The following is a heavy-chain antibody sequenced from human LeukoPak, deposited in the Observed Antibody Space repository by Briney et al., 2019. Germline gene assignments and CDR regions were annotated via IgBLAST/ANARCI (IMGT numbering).Heavy chain of an antibody. J-gene: IGHJ5*01. CDR1: GGSFSGFY. D-gene: IGHD6-25*01. Sequence: PSETLSLTCAVYGGSFSGFYWSWIRRPPGNGLEWIGEINNSGSTKYNPSLKSRVTISVDTSKNQFSLTLSSVTAADTAVYYCARQRGWYDSRGQGTLVTVSS. CDR2: INNSGST. CDR3: ARQRGWYDS. V-gene: IGHV4-34*01.